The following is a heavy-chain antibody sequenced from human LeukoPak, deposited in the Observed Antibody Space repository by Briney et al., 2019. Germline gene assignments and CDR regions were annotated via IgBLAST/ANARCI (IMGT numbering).Heavy chain of an antibody. V-gene: IGHV4-34*01. CDR3: AVGDSYVLPYFYY. D-gene: IGHD5-18*01. Sequence: SETLSLTCAVYGGSFSGYYWSWIRQPPGKGLEWIGEINHSGSTNYNPSLKSRVTISVDTSKNQFSLKLSSVTAADTAVYYCAVGDSYVLPYFYYWGQGTLVTVSS. CDR1: GGSFSGYY. CDR2: INHSGST. J-gene: IGHJ4*01.